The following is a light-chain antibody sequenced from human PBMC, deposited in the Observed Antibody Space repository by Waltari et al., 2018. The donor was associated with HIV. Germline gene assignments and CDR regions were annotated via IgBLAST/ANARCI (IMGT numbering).Light chain of an antibody. CDR3: SSYAGRNVL. V-gene: IGLV2-8*01. Sequence: QSALTQPPSASGSPGQSVTIPCTGTSSDVGGSNCVSWCQHHPAKAPKLLIVDVTQRPSAVPHRFAGAKSGNTASLTVSGLQAEDEADYYCSSYAGRNVLFGGGTKLTVL. CDR1: SSDVGGSNC. CDR2: DVT. J-gene: IGLJ2*01.